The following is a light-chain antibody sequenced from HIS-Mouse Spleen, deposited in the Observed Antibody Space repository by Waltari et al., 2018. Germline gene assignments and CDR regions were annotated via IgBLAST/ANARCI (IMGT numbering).Light chain of an antibody. CDR1: QSVSSN. CDR3: QKYNSAPYT. V-gene: IGKV3-15*01. J-gene: IGKJ2*01. CDR2: GAS. Sequence: EIEMTQSPATLSVSPGERATLSCRASQSVSSNLAWYQQKPGQAPRLLIYGASTRATGIPARFSGSGSGTDFTLTISSLQPEDVATYYCQKYNSAPYTFGQGTKLEIK.